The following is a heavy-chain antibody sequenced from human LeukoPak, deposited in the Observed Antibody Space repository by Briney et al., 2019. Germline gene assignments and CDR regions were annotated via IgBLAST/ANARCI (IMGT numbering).Heavy chain of an antibody. CDR2: IYYSGST. CDR1: GGSISSSSDY. J-gene: IGHJ5*02. CDR3: ARAVGATHLDP. Sequence: PSETLSLTCTVSGGSISSSSDYWGWIRQPPGKGLEWIGSIYYSGSTYYNPSLKSRVTLSVDTSKNQFSLKLSSVTAADTAVYYCARAVGATHLDPWGQGILVTVSS. D-gene: IGHD1-26*01. V-gene: IGHV4-39*07.